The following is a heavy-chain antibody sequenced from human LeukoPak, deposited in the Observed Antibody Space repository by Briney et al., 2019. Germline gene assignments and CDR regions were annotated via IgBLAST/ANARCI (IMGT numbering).Heavy chain of an antibody. CDR2: IDLDSSHI. CDR3: ARDGTQWLVPYYFDY. Sequence: PGGSLRLSCAASGFTFSTSAMNWVRQVPGKGLEWVSSIDLDSSHIYYAASVRGRFTISRDNARNSVYLQMNSLRVEDTALYYCARDGTQWLVPYYFDYWGQGTLVTVSS. J-gene: IGHJ4*02. D-gene: IGHD6-19*01. V-gene: IGHV3-21*01. CDR1: GFTFSTSA.